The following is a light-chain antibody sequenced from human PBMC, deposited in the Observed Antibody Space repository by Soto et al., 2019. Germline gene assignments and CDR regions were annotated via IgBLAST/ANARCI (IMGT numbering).Light chain of an antibody. CDR2: DVT. V-gene: IGLV2-11*01. Sequence: QSALTQPRSVSGSPGQSGTISCTGTSSDVGGHNYVSWYQQHPGNAPQLMIYDVTKRPSGVPDRFSGSKSGSTAYLTISGLQAEDEADYYCFSYAGRYTYVFGTGSKLTVL. J-gene: IGLJ1*01. CDR3: FSYAGRYTYV. CDR1: SSDVGGHNY.